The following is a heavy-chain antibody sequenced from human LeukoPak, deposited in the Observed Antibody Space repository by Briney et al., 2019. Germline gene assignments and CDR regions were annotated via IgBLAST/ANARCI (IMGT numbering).Heavy chain of an antibody. CDR2: ISAYNGNT. CDR3: ARDCGGDCSTPSPRYMNV. CDR1: GYTFTSYG. V-gene: IGHV1-18*01. D-gene: IGHD2-21*01. J-gene: IGHJ6*03. Sequence: ASVKVSCKASGYTFTSYGISWVRQAPGQGLEWMGWISAYNGNTNYAQKLQGRVTMTTDTSTSTAYMELRSLRSDDTAVYYCARDCGGDCSTPSPRYMNVWGKGTTVTVSS.